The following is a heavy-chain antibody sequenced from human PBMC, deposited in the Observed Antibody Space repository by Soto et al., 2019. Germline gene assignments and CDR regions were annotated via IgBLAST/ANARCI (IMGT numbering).Heavy chain of an antibody. Sequence: SETLSLTCTVSGGSISTSNYYWGWVRQPPGKGLEWIGNIYYSGTTYYNPSLKSRVTISVDTSKNQFSLKLNSVTAADTAVYFCATFVVPASRHTVFDFGGLGIRVTVAS. CDR1: GGSISTSNYY. V-gene: IGHV4-39*01. CDR3: ATFVVPASRHTVFDF. J-gene: IGHJ4*02. CDR2: IYYSGTT. D-gene: IGHD2-21*02.